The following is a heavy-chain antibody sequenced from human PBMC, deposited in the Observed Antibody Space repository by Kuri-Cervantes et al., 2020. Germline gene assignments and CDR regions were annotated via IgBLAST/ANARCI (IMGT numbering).Heavy chain of an antibody. V-gene: IGHV1-8*02. CDR3: ARDLHSSGWYGGAFDI. J-gene: IGHJ3*02. CDR1: GYTFTSYD. CDR2: MNPNSGNT. D-gene: IGHD6-19*01. Sequence: SVKVSCKASGYTFTSYDINWVRQATGQGLEWMGWMNPNSGNTGYAQKFQGRVTMTRNTSISTAYMELSSLRSEDTAVYYCARDLHSSGWYGGAFDIWGQGTMVTVSS.